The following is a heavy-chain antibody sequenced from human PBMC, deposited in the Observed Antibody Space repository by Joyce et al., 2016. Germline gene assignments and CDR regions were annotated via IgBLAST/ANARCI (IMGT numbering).Heavy chain of an antibody. D-gene: IGHD3-10*01. Sequence: QVQLVQSGADVKKHGTSVKVSCKASGYTFVSYGISLVRQAPGQGLEWMGWISTDNGNTKYGQKFQGRVTMTTDTSTTTAYMELRSLRSDDTAVYYCARDYYGDFDSWGQGTLVTVSS. CDR3: ARDYYGDFDS. CDR1: GYTFVSYG. CDR2: ISTDNGNT. V-gene: IGHV1-18*01. J-gene: IGHJ4*02.